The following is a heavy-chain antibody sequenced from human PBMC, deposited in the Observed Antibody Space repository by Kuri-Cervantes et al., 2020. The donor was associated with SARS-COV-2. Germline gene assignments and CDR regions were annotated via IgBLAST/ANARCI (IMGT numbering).Heavy chain of an antibody. CDR1: RFTFNKYD. CDR2: ISTSGGDT. D-gene: IGHD1-26*01. Sequence: GESLKISCAASRFTFNKYDLIWVRQAPGKGLEWVSSISTSGGDTNYADSLKGRFTISRDNSKNTLYLQMNSLRGEDTAVYYCARDGTAGGSYNWFDPWGQETLVTVSS. CDR3: ARDGTAGGSYNWFDP. V-gene: IGHV3-23*01. J-gene: IGHJ5*02.